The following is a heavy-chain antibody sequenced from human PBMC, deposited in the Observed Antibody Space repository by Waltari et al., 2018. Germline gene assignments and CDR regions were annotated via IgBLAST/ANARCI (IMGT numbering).Heavy chain of an antibody. J-gene: IGHJ5*02. CDR2: INRSGST. CDR3: ARADRGPRSGSSATPAWGP. D-gene: IGHD1-26*01. CDR1: GGSFSVYY. V-gene: IGHV4-34*01. Sequence: QVQLQQWGAGLLKPSETLSLTCAVYGGSFSVYYWSWIRQPPGKGLEWIGEINRSGSTNYNPSLNSRVTISLDTSKNHFSLKLSSVTAADTAVYYCARADRGPRSGSSATPAWGPWGQGTLVTVSS.